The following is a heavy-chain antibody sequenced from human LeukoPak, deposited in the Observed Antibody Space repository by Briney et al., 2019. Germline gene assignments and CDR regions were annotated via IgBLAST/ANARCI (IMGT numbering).Heavy chain of an antibody. Sequence: GESLQISCKGSGYSFTSYWIGWVRQMPGKGLEWMGIIYPGDSDTRYSPAFQGQVTFSADKSISTAYLQWSSLKASDTAIYYCARFGEDSIGYYSFDYWGQGTLVTVSS. CDR3: ARFGEDSIGYYSFDY. J-gene: IGHJ4*02. V-gene: IGHV5-51*01. CDR1: GYSFTSYW. D-gene: IGHD3-22*01. CDR2: IYPGDSDT.